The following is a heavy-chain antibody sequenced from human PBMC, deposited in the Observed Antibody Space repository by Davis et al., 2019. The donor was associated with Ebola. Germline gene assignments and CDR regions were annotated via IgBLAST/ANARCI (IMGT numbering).Heavy chain of an antibody. J-gene: IGHJ6*02. CDR3: ASSRSRGGYYYYSMDV. CDR1: GYTFTSYA. Sequence: ASVKVSCKASGYTFTSYAMHWVRQAPGQRLEWMGWINAGNGNTTYSQKFQGRVPITRETSASTAYMELSSLRSEDTAVYYCASSRSRGGYYYYSMDVRGQGTTVTVSS. CDR2: INAGNGNT. V-gene: IGHV1-3*01. D-gene: IGHD2-15*01.